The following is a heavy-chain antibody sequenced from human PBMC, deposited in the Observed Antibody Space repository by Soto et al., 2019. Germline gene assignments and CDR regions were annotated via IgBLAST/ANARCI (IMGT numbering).Heavy chain of an antibody. J-gene: IGHJ3*02. V-gene: IGHV3-7*05. D-gene: IGHD3-22*01. CDR1: GFTFENYW. CDR2: IRKDGTQE. CDR3: ARDANNSDSSVYYDVFDI. Sequence: DVQLMESGGGLVQPGGSLRLSCTASGFTFENYWMTGIRQAPGKGLEWVANIRKDGTQEHYVDSVEGRFSVSRDNARASVYLQMNSLRIEDTAVYYCARDANNSDSSVYYDVFDIWGQGTMVTVSP.